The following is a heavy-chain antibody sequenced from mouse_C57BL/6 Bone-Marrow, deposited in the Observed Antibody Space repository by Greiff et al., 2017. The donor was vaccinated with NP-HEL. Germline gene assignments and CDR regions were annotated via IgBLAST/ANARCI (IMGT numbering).Heavy chain of an antibody. CDR2: IYPGSGST. CDR1: GYTFTSYW. V-gene: IGHV1-55*01. D-gene: IGHD1-1*01. Sequence: QVQLQQPGAELVKPGASVKMSCKASGYTFTSYWITWVKQRPGQGLEWIGDIYPGSGSTNYNEKFKSKATLTVDKSSSTAYMQLSSLTSEDSAVYYCARSITTVVATFYAMDYWGQGTSVTVSS. CDR3: ARSITTVVATFYAMDY. J-gene: IGHJ4*01.